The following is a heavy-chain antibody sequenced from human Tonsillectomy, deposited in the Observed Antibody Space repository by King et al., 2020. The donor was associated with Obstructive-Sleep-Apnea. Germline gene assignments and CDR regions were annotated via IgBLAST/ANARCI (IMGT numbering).Heavy chain of an antibody. Sequence: VQLVESGGGLVQPGRSLRLSCTTSGFTFGDYAMSWFRQAPGKGLEWVGFIRSKAYGGTTEDAESVKGRFTVSRDDSKSIAYPQMNSLKTEDTALYDCTRDRPACVAATPSPDAFDIWGQGTMVTVSS. CDR1: GFTFGDYA. J-gene: IGHJ3*02. D-gene: IGHD2-15*01. CDR3: TRDRPACVAATPSPDAFDI. CDR2: IRSKAYGGTT. V-gene: IGHV3-49*03.